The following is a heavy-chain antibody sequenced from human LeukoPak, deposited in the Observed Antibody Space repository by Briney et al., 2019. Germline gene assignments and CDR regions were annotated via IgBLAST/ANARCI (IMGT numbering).Heavy chain of an antibody. V-gene: IGHV3-11*01. CDR2: ISTTGSTF. J-gene: IGHJ4*02. CDR1: KFTFSDYY. Sequence: GGSLRLSCAASKFTFSDYYMSWIRQAPGKGLEWVSYISTTGSTFQYADSVKGRFTISRDNAKNSLCLQMNSLRPDDTAVYYCARVFTSGSPFDYWGQGTLVTVSS. D-gene: IGHD1-26*01. CDR3: ARVFTSGSPFDY.